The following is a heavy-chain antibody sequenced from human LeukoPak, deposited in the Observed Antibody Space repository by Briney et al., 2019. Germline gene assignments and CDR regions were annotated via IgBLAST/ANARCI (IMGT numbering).Heavy chain of an antibody. CDR1: GFTFSSYW. D-gene: IGHD6-13*01. CDR2: INSDGGST. Sequence: PGGSLRLSCAASGFTFSSYWMHWVRQAPGKGLVWVSRINSDGGSTSYADSVKGRFTISRDNAKNTLYLQMNSLRAEDTAVYYCAREYSSSWRIYYYYGMDVWGQGTTVTVSS. CDR3: AREYSSSWRIYYYYGMDV. J-gene: IGHJ6*02. V-gene: IGHV3-74*01.